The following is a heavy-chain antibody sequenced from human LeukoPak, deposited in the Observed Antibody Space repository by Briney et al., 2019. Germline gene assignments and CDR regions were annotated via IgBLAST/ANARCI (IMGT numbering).Heavy chain of an antibody. CDR2: ISSSGSTI. Sequence: SGGSLRLSCAASGFTFSSYEMNWVRQAPGKGLEWVSYISSSGSTIYYADSVKGRFTISRDNAKNSLYLQMNSLRAEDTAVYYCASIAAAGTNLDYWGQGTLVTVSS. CDR3: ASIAAAGTNLDY. J-gene: IGHJ4*02. V-gene: IGHV3-48*03. D-gene: IGHD6-13*01. CDR1: GFTFSSYE.